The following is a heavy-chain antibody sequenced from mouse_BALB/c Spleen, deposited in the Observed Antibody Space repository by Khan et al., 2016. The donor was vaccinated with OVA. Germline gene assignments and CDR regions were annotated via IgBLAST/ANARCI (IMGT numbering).Heavy chain of an antibody. J-gene: IGHJ4*01. CDR3: VRFYDPYYVMDY. Sequence: VQLQESGPGLVAPSQSLSITCTVSGFSLTSYGVNWVRQPPEKGLEWLGVIWAGGSTNYNSALRSRLSISKDNSKSQVFLIMNSLQTDDTAMYYCVRFYDPYYVMDYWGQGTSVTVSS. CDR1: GFSLTSYG. D-gene: IGHD2-3*01. CDR2: IWAGGST. V-gene: IGHV2-9*02.